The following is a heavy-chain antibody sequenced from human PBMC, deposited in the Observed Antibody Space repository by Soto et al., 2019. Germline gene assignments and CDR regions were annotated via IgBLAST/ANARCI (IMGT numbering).Heavy chain of an antibody. Sequence: QLQLQESGPGLVKPSETLSLTCTVSGGSISSSSYYWGWIRQPPGKGLEWIGTIYYSGSTYYNPSLKSRVTISVDTSKNQFSLKLSSVTAADTAMYYCARHVVGTTRLYYFDYWGQGTLVTVSS. D-gene: IGHD1-26*01. J-gene: IGHJ4*02. CDR2: IYYSGST. V-gene: IGHV4-39*01. CDR3: ARHVVGTTRLYYFDY. CDR1: GGSISSSSYY.